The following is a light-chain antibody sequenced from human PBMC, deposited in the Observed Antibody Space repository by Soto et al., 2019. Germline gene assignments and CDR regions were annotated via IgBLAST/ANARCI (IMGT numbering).Light chain of an antibody. V-gene: IGKV1-5*03. CDR3: QHYNSYSP. CDR2: KAS. Sequence: DIQMTQSPSTLSASVGDRVTITCRDSQSISSMLAWYQQKPGKAPKLLIYKASSLESGVPSRFSGSGSGTEFTLTISSLQPDDFATYYCQHYNSYSPFGGGTKVEIK. J-gene: IGKJ4*02. CDR1: QSISSM.